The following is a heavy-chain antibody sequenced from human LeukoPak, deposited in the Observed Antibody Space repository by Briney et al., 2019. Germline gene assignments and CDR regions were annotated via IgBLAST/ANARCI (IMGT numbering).Heavy chain of an antibody. CDR3: AVYGGAYYYGSGSYYSPLVPLDY. Sequence: PSETLSLTCTVSGGSINSSSYYWGWIRQPPGKGLEWIGSIYYSGSTYYNPSLKSRVTISVDTSKNQFSLKLSSVTAADTAVYYCAVYGGAYYYGSGSYYSPLVPLDYWGQGTLVTVSS. D-gene: IGHD3-10*01. CDR1: GGSINSSSYY. CDR2: IYYSGST. V-gene: IGHV4-39*07. J-gene: IGHJ4*02.